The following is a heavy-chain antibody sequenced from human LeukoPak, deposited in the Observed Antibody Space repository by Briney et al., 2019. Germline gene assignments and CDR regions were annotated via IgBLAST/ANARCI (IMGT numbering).Heavy chain of an antibody. D-gene: IGHD4-17*01. CDR1: GFTFSSYS. Sequence: TGGSLRLSCAASGFTFSSYSMNWVRQAPGKGLEWVSSISSSSSYIYYADSVKGRFTISRDNAKNSLYLQINSLRAEDTAVYYCARASGSTVMGYFDYWGQGTLVTVSS. CDR3: ARASGSTVMGYFDY. CDR2: ISSSSSYI. V-gene: IGHV3-21*01. J-gene: IGHJ4*02.